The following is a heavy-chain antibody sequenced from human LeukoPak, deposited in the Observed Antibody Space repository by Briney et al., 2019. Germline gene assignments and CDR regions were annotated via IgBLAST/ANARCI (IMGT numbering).Heavy chain of an antibody. CDR1: GFTFSSYA. V-gene: IGHV3-23*01. CDR3: AKGGDVLRYFD. CDR2: GSSGGST. D-gene: IGHD3-9*01. J-gene: IGHJ1*01. Sequence: PGGSLRLSCAASGFTFSSYAMNWVRQAPGKGLEWIGSSGGSTYYADSVKGRFTISRDNSKNTLYLQMNSLRAEDTAVYYCAKGGDVLRYFDWGPGTLVTVSS.